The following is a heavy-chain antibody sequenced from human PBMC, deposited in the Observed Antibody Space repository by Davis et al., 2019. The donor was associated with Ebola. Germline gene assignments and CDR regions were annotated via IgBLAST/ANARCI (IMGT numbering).Heavy chain of an antibody. CDR2: ISGRGGTT. V-gene: IGHV3-23*01. Sequence: PGGSLRLSCAASGFTFSDYAMSWVRQAPGKGLEWVSGISGRGGTTYYAESVKSHFTISSDNSKHTLYLQMNRLRAEDTAVYYCASGPSNYNNNFFDYWGQGTLVTVS. J-gene: IGHJ4*02. CDR1: GFTFSDYA. D-gene: IGHD3-9*01. CDR3: ASGPSNYNNNFFDY.